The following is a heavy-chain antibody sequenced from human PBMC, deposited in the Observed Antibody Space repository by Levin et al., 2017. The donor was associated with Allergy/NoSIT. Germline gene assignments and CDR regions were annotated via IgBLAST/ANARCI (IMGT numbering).Heavy chain of an antibody. J-gene: IGHJ6*03. Sequence: ASQTLSLTCAVYGGSFSGYYWSWIRQPPGKGLEWIGEINHSGSTNYNPSLKSRVTISVDTSKNQFSLKLSSVTAADTAVYYCARGHYDFWSGYYYYYYMDVWGKGTTVTVSS. CDR1: GGSFSGYY. CDR3: ARGHYDFWSGYYYYYYMDV. D-gene: IGHD3-3*01. CDR2: INHSGST. V-gene: IGHV4-34*01.